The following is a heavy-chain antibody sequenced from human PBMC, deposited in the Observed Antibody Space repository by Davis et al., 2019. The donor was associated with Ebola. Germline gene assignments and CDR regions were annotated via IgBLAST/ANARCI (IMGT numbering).Heavy chain of an antibody. D-gene: IGHD2-2*02. V-gene: IGHV1-69*06. CDR2: IIPIFGTA. CDR1: GGTFSSYA. CDR3: ARVDSVTYTSLDY. J-gene: IGHJ4*02. Sequence: AASVKVSCKASGGTFSSYAISWVRQAPGQGLEWMGGIIPIFGTANYAQKFQGRVTITADKSTSTAYMELSSLRSEDTAVYYCARVDSVTYTSLDYWGQGTLVTVSS.